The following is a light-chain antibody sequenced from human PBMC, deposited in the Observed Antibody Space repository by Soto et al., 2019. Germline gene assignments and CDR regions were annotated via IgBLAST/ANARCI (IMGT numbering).Light chain of an antibody. CDR2: DAS. CDR3: QQYNNWPPVT. J-gene: IGKJ1*01. V-gene: IGKV3-15*01. Sequence: IVMSHSSDTLSVSPVERVILSFRSSESIDSDLAWYQQKPGQAPRLFVYDASTRATGFPARFSCSGSGTQFTLTISSLQSEDFAVYYCQQYNNWPPVTFGQGTKVDIK. CDR1: ESIDSD.